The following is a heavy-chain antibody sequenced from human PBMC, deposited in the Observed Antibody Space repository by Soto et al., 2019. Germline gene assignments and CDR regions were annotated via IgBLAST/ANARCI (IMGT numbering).Heavy chain of an antibody. CDR2: IWYDGSKR. V-gene: IGHV3-33*01. CDR1: GFSFRNYG. D-gene: IGHD6-19*01. CDR3: VRRWRSGVLVSCLDV. Sequence: QEQLVESGGGVVQPGRSLRLSCAASGFSFRNYGIHWVRQAPGKGLDWVAVIWYDGSKRYYADSVRGPFTISRDNSANTVNQKLESLRAEDTAVYYCVRRWRSGVLVSCLDVWGQGTTVVVS. J-gene: IGHJ3*01.